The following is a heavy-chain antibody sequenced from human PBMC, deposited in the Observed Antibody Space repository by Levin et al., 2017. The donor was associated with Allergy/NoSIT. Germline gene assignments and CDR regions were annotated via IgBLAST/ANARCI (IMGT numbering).Heavy chain of an antibody. CDR2: ISGSGGST. D-gene: IGHD3-16*01. V-gene: IGHV3-23*01. CDR1: GFTFSSYA. CDR3: AKFWALGWGPPYWYFDL. J-gene: IGHJ2*01. Sequence: GGSLRLSCAASGFTFSSYAMSWVRQAPGKGLEWVSAISGSGGSTYYADSVKGRFTISRDNSKNTLYLQMNSLRAEDTAVYYCAKFWALGWGPPYWYFDLWGRGTLVTVSS.